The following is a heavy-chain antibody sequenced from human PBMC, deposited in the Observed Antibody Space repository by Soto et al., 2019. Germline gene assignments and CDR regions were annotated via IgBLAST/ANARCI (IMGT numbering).Heavy chain of an antibody. D-gene: IGHD2-15*01. V-gene: IGHV1-2*04. CDR2: INPNSGGT. CDR1: GYTFTGYY. J-gene: IGHJ6*02. CDR3: ARDIVVVVAARDYYYGMDV. Sequence: ASVKGSCKASGYTFTGYYMHWVRQAPGQGLEWMGWINPNSGGTNYAQKFQGWVTMTRDTSISTAYMELSRLRSDDTAVYYCARDIVVVVAARDYYYGMDVWGQGTTVTVSS.